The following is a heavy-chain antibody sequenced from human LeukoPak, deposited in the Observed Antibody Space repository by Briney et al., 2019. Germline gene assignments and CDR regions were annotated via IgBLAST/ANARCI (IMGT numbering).Heavy chain of an antibody. J-gene: IGHJ1*01. D-gene: IGHD3-22*01. Sequence: GGSLRLSCAASGFTFRRYWMHWVRQAPGKGLMWVSRIKSDGNTNYADSVKGRFTISRDNAKNTVSLQMNSLRAEDTGVYFCARAPSEIGGYYPEYFRHWGQGTLVTVSS. CDR1: GFTFRRYW. CDR2: IKSDGNT. CDR3: ARAPSEIGGYYPEYFRH. V-gene: IGHV3-74*01.